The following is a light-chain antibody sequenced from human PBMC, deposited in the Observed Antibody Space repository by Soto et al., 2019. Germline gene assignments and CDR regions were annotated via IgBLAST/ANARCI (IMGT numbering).Light chain of an antibody. Sequence: QPVLTQSSSASASLGSSVSLTCTLSSVHSSYIIAWHQQQPRKAPRYLMKLEGSGSYNKGSGVPDRFSGSSSGAHRYLTISKLLFEDEGDYYCETWDSNAYVFGTGTKLTVL. CDR1: SVHSSYI. J-gene: IGLJ1*01. CDR3: ETWDSNAYV. CDR2: LEGSGSY. V-gene: IGLV4-60*02.